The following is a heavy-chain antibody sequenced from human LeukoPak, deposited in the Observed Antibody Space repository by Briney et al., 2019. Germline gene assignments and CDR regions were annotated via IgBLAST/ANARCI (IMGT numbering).Heavy chain of an antibody. CDR2: ISYDGSNK. D-gene: IGHD4-17*01. CDR3: ARGGYDYGDLYGMDV. CDR1: GFTFSSYG. Sequence: PGRSLRLSCAASGFTFSSYGMHWVRQAPGKGLEWVAVISYDGSNKYYADSVKGRFTISRDNSKNTLYLQMNSLRAEDTAVYYCARGGYDYGDLYGMDVWGQGTTVTVSS. J-gene: IGHJ6*02. V-gene: IGHV3-30*03.